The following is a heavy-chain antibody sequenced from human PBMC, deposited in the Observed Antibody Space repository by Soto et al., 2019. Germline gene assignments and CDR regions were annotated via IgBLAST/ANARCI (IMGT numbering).Heavy chain of an antibody. CDR1: GGSFSGYY. Sequence: QVQLQQWGAGLLKPSETLSLTCAVYGGSFSGYYWRWIRQPPGKGLEWIGEINHSGSTNYNPSLKSRVTISVDTSKNQFSLKLSSVTAADTAVYYCARDSNEGTTSLFDYWCHGTLVTVSS. CDR2: INHSGST. D-gene: IGHD1-7*01. V-gene: IGHV4-34*01. CDR3: ARDSNEGTTSLFDY. J-gene: IGHJ4*01.